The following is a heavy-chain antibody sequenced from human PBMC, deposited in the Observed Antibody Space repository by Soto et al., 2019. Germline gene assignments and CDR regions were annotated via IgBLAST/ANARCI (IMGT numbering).Heavy chain of an antibody. V-gene: IGHV1-46*03. CDR3: ARATGGDYSLDLGYYFDY. J-gene: IGHJ4*02. Sequence: ASVKVSCKASGYTFTSYYMHWVRQAPGQGLEWMGIINPSGGSTSYAQKFQGRVTMTRDTSTSTVYMELSSLRSEDTAVYYCARATGGDYSLDLGYYFDYWGQGTLVTVSS. D-gene: IGHD4-17*01. CDR2: INPSGGST. CDR1: GYTFTSYY.